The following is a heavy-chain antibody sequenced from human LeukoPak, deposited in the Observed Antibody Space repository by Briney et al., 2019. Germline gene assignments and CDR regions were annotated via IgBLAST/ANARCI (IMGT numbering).Heavy chain of an antibody. Sequence: PSETLSLTCTVSGGSLSSYYWSWIRQPPGKGLEWIGYIYYSGSTNYNPSLKSRVTISVDTSKNQFSLKLSSVTAADTAVYYCARHGLGSSGYYFDYWGQGTLVTVSS. D-gene: IGHD3-22*01. J-gene: IGHJ4*02. CDR2: IYYSGST. V-gene: IGHV4-59*08. CDR1: GGSLSSYY. CDR3: ARHGLGSSGYYFDY.